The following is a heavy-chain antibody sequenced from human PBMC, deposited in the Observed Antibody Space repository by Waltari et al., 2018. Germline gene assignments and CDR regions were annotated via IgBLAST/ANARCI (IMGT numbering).Heavy chain of an antibody. D-gene: IGHD1-26*01. CDR2: INHVGDT. CDR3: ASRIGGITPLTG. V-gene: IGHV4-34*01. Sequence: QLQLQQWGAGLLKPSETLALTCAVSGGSFNAYSWTWIRQAPGKGLEWIGEINHVGDTNYNPSLKSRVTILIDASKNQFSLKLSSKTAADTAIYYCASRIGGITPLTGWGQGTPVIVSS. J-gene: IGHJ4*02. CDR1: GGSFNAYS.